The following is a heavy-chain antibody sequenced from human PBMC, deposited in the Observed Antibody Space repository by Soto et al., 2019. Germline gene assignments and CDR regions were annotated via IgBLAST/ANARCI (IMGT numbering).Heavy chain of an antibody. CDR3: AKDLGLKLELFSKTYYYYYGMDV. Sequence: PGGSLRLSCAASGFTFSSYAMSWVRQAPGKGLEWVSAISGSGGSTYYADSVKGRFTISRDNSKNTLYLQMNSLRAEDTAVYYCAKDLGLKLELFSKTYYYYYGMDVWGQGTTVTVSS. CDR2: ISGSGGST. V-gene: IGHV3-23*01. J-gene: IGHJ6*02. D-gene: IGHD1-7*01. CDR1: GFTFSSYA.